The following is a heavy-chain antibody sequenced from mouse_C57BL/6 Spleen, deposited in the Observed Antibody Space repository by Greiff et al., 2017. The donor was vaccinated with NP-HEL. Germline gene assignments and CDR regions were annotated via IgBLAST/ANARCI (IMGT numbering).Heavy chain of an antibody. CDR2: ISDGGSYT. J-gene: IGHJ4*01. D-gene: IGHD2-4*01. V-gene: IGHV5-4*01. Sequence: EVKVVESGGGLVKPGGSLKLSCAASGFTFSSHAMSWVRQTPEKRLEWVATISDGGSYTYYPDNVKGRFTISRDNAKNNLYLQMSHLKSEDTAMYYCARDRCMITTGGYAMDYWGQGTSVTVSS. CDR3: ARDRCMITTGGYAMDY. CDR1: GFTFSSHA.